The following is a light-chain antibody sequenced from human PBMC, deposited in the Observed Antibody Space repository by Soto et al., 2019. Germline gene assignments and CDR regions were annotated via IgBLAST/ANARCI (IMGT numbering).Light chain of an antibody. CDR2: DVT. J-gene: IGLJ3*02. Sequence: QSALTQPRSVSGSPGQSVTISCAGTSSDVGNYNFVSWYQQHPGKALKVMIYDVTKRPSGVPDRFSGSKSGNTASLTISVLQAEDEGDYYCCSYADSSTYWVFGGGTKLTVL. CDR3: CSYADSSTYWV. V-gene: IGLV2-11*01. CDR1: SSDVGNYNF.